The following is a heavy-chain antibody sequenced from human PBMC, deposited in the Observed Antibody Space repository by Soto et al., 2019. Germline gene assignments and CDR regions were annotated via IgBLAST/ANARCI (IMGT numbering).Heavy chain of an antibody. CDR1: GGSIRSYY. Sequence: SETLSLTCTVSGGSIRSYYWSWIRQPPGKGLEWIGYIYYSGSTNYNPSLKSRVTISVDTSKNQFSLKLSSVTAADAALYYCAKGRNYDLLTAYYDPLDMWGQGTMVTVSS. J-gene: IGHJ3*02. CDR2: IYYSGST. D-gene: IGHD3-9*01. V-gene: IGHV4-59*01. CDR3: AKGRNYDLLTAYYDPLDM.